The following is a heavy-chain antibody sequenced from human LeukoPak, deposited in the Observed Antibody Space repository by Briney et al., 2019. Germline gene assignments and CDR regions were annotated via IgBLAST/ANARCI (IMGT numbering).Heavy chain of an antibody. CDR3: ARGTYCSSTSCYPPRYNWFDP. D-gene: IGHD2-2*01. V-gene: IGHV1-69*13. Sequence: SVKVTCKASGGTFSSYAISWVRQAPGQGLEWMGGIIPIFGTANYAQKFQGRVTITADESTSTAYMELSSLRSEDTAVYYCARGTYCSSTSCYPPRYNWFDPWGQGTTVTVSS. J-gene: IGHJ5*02. CDR1: GGTFSSYA. CDR2: IIPIFGTA.